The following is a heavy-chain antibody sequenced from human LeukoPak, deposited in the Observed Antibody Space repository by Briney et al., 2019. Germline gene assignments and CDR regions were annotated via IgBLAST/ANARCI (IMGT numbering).Heavy chain of an antibody. CDR1: GGSISSYY. D-gene: IGHD2-21*02. CDR2: IYYSGST. CDR3: ASSEFRGLCDGDCRYGMDV. Sequence: SETLSLTCTVSGGSISSYYWSWIRQPPGKGLEWIGYIYYSGSTNYNPSLKSRVTISVDTSKNQFSLKLSSVTAADTAVYYCASSEFRGLCDGDCRYGMDVWGQGTTVTVSS. J-gene: IGHJ6*02. V-gene: IGHV4-59*01.